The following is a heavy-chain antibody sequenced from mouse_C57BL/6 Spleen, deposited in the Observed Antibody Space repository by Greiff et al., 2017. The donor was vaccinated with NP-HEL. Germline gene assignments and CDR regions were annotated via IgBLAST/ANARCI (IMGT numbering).Heavy chain of an antibody. CDR3: ARHYVSSYDLDY. J-gene: IGHJ2*01. V-gene: IGHV1-69*01. Sequence: QVQLQQPGAELVMPGASVKLSCKASGYTFTSYWMHWVKQRPGQGLEWIGEIDPSDSYTNYNQKFKGKSTLTVDKSSSTAYMQLSSLTSEDSAVYYCARHYVSSYDLDYWGQGTTLTVSS. CDR1: GYTFTSYW. CDR2: IDPSDSYT. D-gene: IGHD1-1*01.